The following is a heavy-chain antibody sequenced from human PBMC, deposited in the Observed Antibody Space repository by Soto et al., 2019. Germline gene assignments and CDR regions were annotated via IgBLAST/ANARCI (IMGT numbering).Heavy chain of an antibody. CDR3: VRKYPGTRPFDY. V-gene: IGHV3-23*01. D-gene: IGHD2-2*01. CDR2: IGTDGNT. CDR1: GFTFNSYA. Sequence: VGSLRLSCAASGFTFNSYAMNWVRQAPGKGLAWVSAIGTDGNTYYANSVKGRFTISRDNSRTTLYLQMNSLRVEDTALYYCVRKYPGTRPFDYWGQGTLVTVSS. J-gene: IGHJ4*01.